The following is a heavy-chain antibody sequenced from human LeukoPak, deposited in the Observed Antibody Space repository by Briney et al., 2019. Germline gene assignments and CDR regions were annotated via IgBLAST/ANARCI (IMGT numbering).Heavy chain of an antibody. D-gene: IGHD6-19*01. J-gene: IGHJ4*02. CDR2: ISSSSSYI. V-gene: IGHV3-21*01. CDR1: GFTFSSYS. Sequence: GGSLRLSCAASGFTFSSYSMNWVRQAPGKGLEWVSSISSSSSYIYYADSVKGRFTISRDNAKNSLYLQMNSLRAEDTAVYYCARAGIAVAGTVYWGQGTLVTASS. CDR3: ARAGIAVAGTVY.